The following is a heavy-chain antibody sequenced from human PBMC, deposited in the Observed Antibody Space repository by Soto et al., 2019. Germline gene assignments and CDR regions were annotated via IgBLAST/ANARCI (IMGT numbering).Heavy chain of an antibody. J-gene: IGHJ5*02. CDR1: GYTFTSYA. CDR2: INAGNGNT. CDR3: ARDRITMVRGGNWFDP. D-gene: IGHD3-10*01. V-gene: IGHV1-3*01. Sequence: QVQLVQSGAEVKKPGASVKVSCKASGYTFTSYAMHWVCQAPGQRLEWMGWINAGNGNTKYSQKFQGRVTITRDTSASTAYRELSSLRSEDTAVYYCARDRITMVRGGNWFDPWGQGTLVTVSS.